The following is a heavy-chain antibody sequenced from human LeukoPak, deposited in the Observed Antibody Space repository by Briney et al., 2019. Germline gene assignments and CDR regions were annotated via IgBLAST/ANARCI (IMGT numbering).Heavy chain of an antibody. Sequence: GGCLRLSCAASGFTFTDYYMSWIRQAPGKGLEWVSYISSSSSYTNYADSVKGRFSISRDNAKNSMYLQMDSLRAEDTAVYYCARVYYDSSGYYYTFDYWGQGTLVTVSS. V-gene: IGHV3-11*03. D-gene: IGHD3-22*01. CDR1: GFTFTDYY. CDR3: ARVYYDSSGYYYTFDY. CDR2: ISSSSSYT. J-gene: IGHJ4*02.